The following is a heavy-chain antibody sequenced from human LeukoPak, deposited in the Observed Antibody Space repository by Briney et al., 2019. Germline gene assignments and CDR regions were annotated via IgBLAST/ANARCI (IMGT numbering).Heavy chain of an antibody. CDR3: AIAGTTGTTGNVY. CDR2: INPNSGGT. Sequence: WASVKVSCKASGNTFTGYYMHWVRQAPGQGLEWTGWINPNSGGTNYAQKFQGRVTMTRDTSISTAYMELSRPRSDDTAVYYCAIAGTTGTTGNVYWGQGTLVTVSS. J-gene: IGHJ4*02. D-gene: IGHD1-1*01. CDR1: GNTFTGYY. V-gene: IGHV1-2*02.